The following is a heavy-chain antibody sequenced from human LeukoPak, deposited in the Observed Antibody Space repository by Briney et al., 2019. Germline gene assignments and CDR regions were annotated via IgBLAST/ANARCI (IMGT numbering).Heavy chain of an antibody. Sequence: PSETLSLTCTISGGSISAYHWSWIRQPPGKGLEWIGYMYDSGSTKYNPPLKSRVTISVDTSKNQFSLKLSSVTAADTAVYYCARGGRDSFESSGVFDYWGQGTLVTVSS. CDR3: ARGGRDSFESSGVFDY. CDR1: GGSISAYH. V-gene: IGHV4-59*08. CDR2: MYDSGST. D-gene: IGHD3-22*01. J-gene: IGHJ4*02.